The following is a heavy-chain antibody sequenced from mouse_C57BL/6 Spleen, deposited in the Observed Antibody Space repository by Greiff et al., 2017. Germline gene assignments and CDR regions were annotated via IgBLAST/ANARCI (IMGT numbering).Heavy chain of an antibody. CDR3: ATIYYEYGGDFDY. CDR2: INPYNGGT. V-gene: IGHV1-19*01. J-gene: IGHJ2*01. D-gene: IGHD2-4*01. Sequence: EVQLQQSGPVLVKPGASVKMSCKASGYTFTDYYMNWVKQSHGKSLEWIGVINPYNGGTSYNQKFKGKATLTVDKSSSTAYMELNSLTSEDSAVYYCATIYYEYGGDFDYWGQGTTLTVSS. CDR1: GYTFTDYY.